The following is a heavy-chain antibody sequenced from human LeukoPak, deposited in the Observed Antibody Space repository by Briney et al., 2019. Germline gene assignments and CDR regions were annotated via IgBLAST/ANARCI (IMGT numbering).Heavy chain of an antibody. Sequence: PGGSLRLSCAASGFTFSSYAMSWVRQAPGKGLEWVSAISGSGGSTYYADSVKGRFTISRDNSKNTLYLQMNSPRAEDTAVYYCAKTDRWLVIANFDYWGQGTLVTVSS. V-gene: IGHV3-23*01. CDR2: ISGSGGST. CDR3: AKTDRWLVIANFDY. J-gene: IGHJ4*02. D-gene: IGHD2-21*01. CDR1: GFTFSSYA.